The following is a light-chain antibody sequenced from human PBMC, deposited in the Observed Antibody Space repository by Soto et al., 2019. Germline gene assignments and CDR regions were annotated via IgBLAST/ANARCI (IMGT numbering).Light chain of an antibody. J-gene: IGKJ1*01. Sequence: EIGMTQSPATLPVSQGERATLSCRASQSVNSDLAWYQQKPGQAPRLLIYGASTRATGIPARFRGSGSGTDFTLTISSLQSEDFAVYYCQQYNQWPPWTFGQGSKVDI. CDR1: QSVNSD. CDR2: GAS. CDR3: QQYNQWPPWT. V-gene: IGKV3-15*01.